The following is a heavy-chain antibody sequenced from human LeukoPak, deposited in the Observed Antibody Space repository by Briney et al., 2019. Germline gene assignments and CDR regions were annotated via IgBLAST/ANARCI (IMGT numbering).Heavy chain of an antibody. V-gene: IGHV3-21*06. CDR3: VREAGFAFDI. CDR1: GLTFSSYR. J-gene: IGHJ3*02. D-gene: IGHD3-10*01. Sequence: GGSLRLSCAASGLTFSSYRFDWVRQAPGKGLEWVSTISRDSSHIFYADSVKGRFTLSRDNAKNSLHLQMNSLRVEDTAIYYCVREAGFAFDIWGQGTMVTVSS. CDR2: ISRDSSHI.